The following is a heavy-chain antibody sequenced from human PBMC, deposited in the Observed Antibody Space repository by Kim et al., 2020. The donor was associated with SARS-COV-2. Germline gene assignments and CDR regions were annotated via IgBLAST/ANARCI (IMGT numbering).Heavy chain of an antibody. Sequence: DSVKGRFTISRDNSKNPLYLQMNSLRAEDTAVYYCASLGLSSTSGRAFDIWGQGTMVTVSS. D-gene: IGHD2-2*01. V-gene: IGHV3-30*07. CDR3: ASLGLSSTSGRAFDI. J-gene: IGHJ3*02.